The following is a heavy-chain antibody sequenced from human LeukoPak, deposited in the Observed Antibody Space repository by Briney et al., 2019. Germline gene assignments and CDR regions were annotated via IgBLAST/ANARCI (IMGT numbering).Heavy chain of an antibody. CDR2: ISAYKDNT. CDR1: GYTFTRYG. J-gene: IGHJ4*02. CDR3: ARGVTGNY. Sequence: ASVKVSCKASGYTFTRYGISWVRQAPGQGLEWMGWISAYKDNTNYAQKFQDRVTMTTDTSTSTAYMELRSLRSDDTAVYYCARGVTGNYWGQGTLVTVSS. D-gene: IGHD3-10*01. V-gene: IGHV1-18*01.